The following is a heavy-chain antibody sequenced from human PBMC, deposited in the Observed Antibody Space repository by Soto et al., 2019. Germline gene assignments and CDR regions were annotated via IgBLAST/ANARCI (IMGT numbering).Heavy chain of an antibody. CDR1: GFTFSSYA. CDR3: AKGGYCSGGSGYDYGDYRSDDFDI. Sequence: EVQLLESGGGLVQPGGSLRLSCAASGFTFSSYAMSWVRQAPGKGLEWVSAISGSGGSTYYADSVKGRFTISRDNSKNTLYLQMNSLRAEDTDVYYCAKGGYCSGGSGYDYGDYRSDDFDIWGQGTMVTVSS. D-gene: IGHD2-15*01. V-gene: IGHV3-23*01. CDR2: ISGSGGST. J-gene: IGHJ3*02.